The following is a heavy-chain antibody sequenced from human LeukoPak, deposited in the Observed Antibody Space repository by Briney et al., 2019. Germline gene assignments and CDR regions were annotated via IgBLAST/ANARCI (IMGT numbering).Heavy chain of an antibody. CDR3: TTRNEANTIFGVTEDY. CDR2: IKSKTDGGTT. V-gene: IGHV3-15*01. CDR1: GFTFSNAW. Sequence: GGSLRLSCAASGFTFSNAWMSWVRQAPGKGLEWVGHIKSKTDGGTTDYAAPVKGRFTISRDDSKNTLYLQMNSLKTEDTAVYYCTTRNEANTIFGVTEDYWGQGTLVTVSS. J-gene: IGHJ4*02. D-gene: IGHD3-3*01.